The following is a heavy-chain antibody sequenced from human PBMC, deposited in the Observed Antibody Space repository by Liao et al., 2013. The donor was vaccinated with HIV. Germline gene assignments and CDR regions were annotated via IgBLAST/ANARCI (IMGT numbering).Heavy chain of an antibody. J-gene: IGHJ6*03. CDR1: AGSSSSYS. V-gene: IGHV4-4*07. CDR3: ARGGRRDYYSRSDYYYYYMDV. CDR2: IHPTGTT. D-gene: IGHD4-17*01. Sequence: QVQPQESGPRLLKPSETLSLTCSVSAGSSSSYSWSWIRQSAGKGLEWIGRIHPTGTTNYNPSLRSRVTISADSSKNQFSLKLSSVTAADTAVYYCARGGRRDYYSRSDYYYYYMDVWGKGTTVTVSS.